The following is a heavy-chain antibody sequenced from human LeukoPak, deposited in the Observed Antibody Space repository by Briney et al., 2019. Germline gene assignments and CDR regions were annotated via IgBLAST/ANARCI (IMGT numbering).Heavy chain of an antibody. CDR3: ARDPGTWIAAGDAIDY. D-gene: IGHD6-13*01. J-gene: IGHJ4*02. Sequence: ASVQVSCMASGYTFTGYYIHWVRQAPGQGLEWMGWINPNNGETNYAQKFQGRVTMTRDTSISTAYMELSRLRSGDTAVYYCARDPGTWIAAGDAIDYWGQGTLVTVSS. V-gene: IGHV1-2*02. CDR2: INPNNGET. CDR1: GYTFTGYY.